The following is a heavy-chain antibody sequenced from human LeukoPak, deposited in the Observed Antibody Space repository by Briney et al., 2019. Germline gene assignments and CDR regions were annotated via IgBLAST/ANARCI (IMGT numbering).Heavy chain of an antibody. Sequence: GASVKVSCKASGYNFSSYGITWVRQAPGQGLEWMGWISAYNGNTNYAQKLQGRVTMTTDTSTSTAYMELRSLRSDDTAVYYCARAVLGYCMSPSCYYYYDMDVWGQGTTVTVSS. J-gene: IGHJ6*02. V-gene: IGHV1-18*01. CDR1: GYNFSSYG. CDR2: ISAYNGNT. D-gene: IGHD2-2*01. CDR3: ARAVLGYCMSPSCYYYYDMDV.